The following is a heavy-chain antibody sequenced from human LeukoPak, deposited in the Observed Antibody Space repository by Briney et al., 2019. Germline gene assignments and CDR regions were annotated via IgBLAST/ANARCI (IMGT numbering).Heavy chain of an antibody. CDR3: ARGVGAGWPYYYYYGMDV. J-gene: IGHJ6*02. Sequence: ASVNVSCKASGYTFTSYAMNWVRQAPGQGLEWMGWINTNTGNPTYAQGFTGRFVFSLDTSVSTAYLQISSLKAEDTAVYYCARGVGAGWPYYYYYGMDVWGQGTTVTVSS. CDR1: GYTFTSYA. D-gene: IGHD6-19*01. V-gene: IGHV7-4-1*02. CDR2: INTNTGNP.